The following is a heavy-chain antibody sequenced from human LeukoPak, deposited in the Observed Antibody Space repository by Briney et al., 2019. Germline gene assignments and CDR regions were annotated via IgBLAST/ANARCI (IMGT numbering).Heavy chain of an antibody. V-gene: IGHV4-39*07. Sequence: SETLSLTCTLSGGSIYSNSYYWGWIRQPPGKGLEWIGSIYYSGSTYYNPSLKSRVTISVDTSKNQFSLKLSSVTAADTAVYYCARDRGIVVVVADNWFDPWGQGTLVTVSS. CDR2: IYYSGST. CDR1: GGSIYSNSYY. CDR3: ARDRGIVVVVADNWFDP. J-gene: IGHJ5*02. D-gene: IGHD2-15*01.